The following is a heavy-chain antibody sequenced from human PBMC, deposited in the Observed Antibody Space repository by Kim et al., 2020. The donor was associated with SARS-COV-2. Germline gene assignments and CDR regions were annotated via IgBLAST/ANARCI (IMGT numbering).Heavy chain of an antibody. V-gene: IGHV3-48*02. CDR2: GTR. D-gene: IGHD3-10*01. J-gene: IGHJ3*02. Sequence: GTRYYADSVRGRFTISRDNARNSLYLQMNSLRDEDTAVYYCARDREFASDIWGQGTMVIVSS. CDR3: ARDREFASDI.